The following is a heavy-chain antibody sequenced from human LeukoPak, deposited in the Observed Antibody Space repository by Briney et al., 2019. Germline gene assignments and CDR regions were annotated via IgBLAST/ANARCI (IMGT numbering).Heavy chain of an antibody. CDR1: GGSISSYY. CDR2: IYYSGST. V-gene: IGHV4-59*01. CDR3: ARARYCSSTSCYAHY. J-gene: IGHJ4*02. D-gene: IGHD2-2*01. Sequence: SETLSLTCTVSGGSISSYYWSWIRQPPGKGLEWIGYIYYSGSTNYNPSLKSRVTISVDTSKNQFSLKLSSVTAADTAVYYCARARYCSSTSCYAHYWGQGTLVTVSS.